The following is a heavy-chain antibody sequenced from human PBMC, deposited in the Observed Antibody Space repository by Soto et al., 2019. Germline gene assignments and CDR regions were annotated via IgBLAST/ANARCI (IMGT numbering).Heavy chain of an antibody. V-gene: IGHV3-33*01. Sequence: QVQLVESGGGVVQPGRSLRLSCAASGFTFRIYSMHWVRQSPGKGLEWVAVMWYDGTNKYYGESVKGRFTISRDNSENTLYLQMNSLRVEDPAVYYCARDATFGTKGGSFDIWGHGTLVTVSS. D-gene: IGHD3-16*01. CDR1: GFTFRIYS. J-gene: IGHJ3*02. CDR2: MWYDGTNK. CDR3: ARDATFGTKGGSFDI.